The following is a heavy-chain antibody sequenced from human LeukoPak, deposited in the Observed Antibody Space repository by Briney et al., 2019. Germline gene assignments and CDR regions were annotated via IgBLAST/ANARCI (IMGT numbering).Heavy chain of an antibody. Sequence: ASVKVSCKASGYTFTNSGISWVRQAPGQGLEWMGWINAHSGNTNYAQHLQGRVTVTADTSTRTTYMELRSLTSDDTAVYYCARYNDFLSGYHREWYSDLWGRGTLVTVSS. CDR3: ARYNDFLSGYHREWYSDL. J-gene: IGHJ2*01. CDR2: INAHSGNT. D-gene: IGHD3-3*01. V-gene: IGHV1-18*01. CDR1: GYTFTNSG.